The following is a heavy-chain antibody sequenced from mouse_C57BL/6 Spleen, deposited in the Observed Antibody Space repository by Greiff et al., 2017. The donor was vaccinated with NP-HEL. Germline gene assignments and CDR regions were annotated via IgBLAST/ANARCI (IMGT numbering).Heavy chain of an antibody. Sequence: EVQLQQSGAELVRPGASVKLSCTASGFNIKDYYMHWVKQRPEQGLEWIGRIDPEDGDTEYAPKFQGKATMTADTSSNTAYLQLSSLTSEDTAVYYCTTAQATGYAMDYWGQGTSVTVSS. D-gene: IGHD3-2*02. CDR1: GFNIKDYY. V-gene: IGHV14-1*01. CDR3: TTAQATGYAMDY. J-gene: IGHJ4*01. CDR2: IDPEDGDT.